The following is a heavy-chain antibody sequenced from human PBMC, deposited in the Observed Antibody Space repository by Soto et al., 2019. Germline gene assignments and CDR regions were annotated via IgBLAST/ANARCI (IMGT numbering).Heavy chain of an antibody. D-gene: IGHD3-10*01. V-gene: IGHV3-49*03. Sequence: GGSLRLSCTASGFTFGDYAMSWFRQAPGKGLEWVGFIRSKAYGGTTEYAASVKGRFTISRDDSKSIAYLQMNSLKTEDTAVYYCTRDRVSMAYYYYYGMDVWGQGTTVTVS. CDR1: GFTFGDYA. J-gene: IGHJ6*02. CDR3: TRDRVSMAYYYYYGMDV. CDR2: IRSKAYGGTT.